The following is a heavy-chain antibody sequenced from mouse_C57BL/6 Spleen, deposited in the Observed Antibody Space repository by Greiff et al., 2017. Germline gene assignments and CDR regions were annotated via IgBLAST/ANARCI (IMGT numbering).Heavy chain of an antibody. Sequence: EVKVDESGGGLVKPGGSLKLSCAASGFTFSSYTMSWVRQTPEKRLEWVATISGGGGNTYYPDSVKGRFTISRDNAKNTLYLQMSSLRSEDTALYYCASPYGNYGYFDVWGTGTTVTVSS. CDR2: ISGGGGNT. CDR3: ASPYGNYGYFDV. D-gene: IGHD2-1*01. CDR1: GFTFSSYT. V-gene: IGHV5-9*01. J-gene: IGHJ1*03.